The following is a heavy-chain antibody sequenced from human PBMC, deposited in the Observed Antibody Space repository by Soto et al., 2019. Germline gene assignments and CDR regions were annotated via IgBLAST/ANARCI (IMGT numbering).Heavy chain of an antibody. Sequence: GESPKISCKGSGYSFTSYWIGWVRQMPGKGLEWMGIIYPGDSDTRYSPSFQGQVTISADKSISTAYLQWSSLKASDTAMYYCARHYCSSTSCSIFDYWGQGTLVTVSS. V-gene: IGHV5-51*01. J-gene: IGHJ4*02. CDR3: ARHYCSSTSCSIFDY. D-gene: IGHD2-2*01. CDR2: IYPGDSDT. CDR1: GYSFTSYW.